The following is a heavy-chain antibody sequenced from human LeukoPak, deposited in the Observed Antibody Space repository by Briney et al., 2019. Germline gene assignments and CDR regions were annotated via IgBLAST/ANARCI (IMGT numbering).Heavy chain of an antibody. Sequence: GGSLRLSCAAYGFTFSSYAMSWVRQAPGKGLEWVSAISGSGGSTYYADSVKGRFTISRDNSKNTLYLQMNSLRAEDTAVYYCAKFGYCSRTSCYDAFDIWGQGTTVTVSS. J-gene: IGHJ3*02. V-gene: IGHV3-23*01. CDR2: ISGSGGST. CDR1: GFTFSSYA. D-gene: IGHD2-2*01. CDR3: AKFGYCSRTSCYDAFDI.